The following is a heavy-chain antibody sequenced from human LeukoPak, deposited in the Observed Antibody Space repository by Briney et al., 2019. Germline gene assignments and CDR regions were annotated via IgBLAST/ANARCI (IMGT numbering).Heavy chain of an antibody. J-gene: IGHJ4*02. D-gene: IGHD2-21*02. Sequence: GGSLRLSCAASGFTFSSYGMHWVRQAPGRGLEWVAVIWYDGSNKYYADSVKGRFTISRDNSKNTLYLQMNSLRAEDTAVYYCASGLYCGGDCYHWPQFDYWGQGTLVTVSP. CDR2: IWYDGSNK. CDR3: ASGLYCGGDCYHWPQFDY. V-gene: IGHV3-33*01. CDR1: GFTFSSYG.